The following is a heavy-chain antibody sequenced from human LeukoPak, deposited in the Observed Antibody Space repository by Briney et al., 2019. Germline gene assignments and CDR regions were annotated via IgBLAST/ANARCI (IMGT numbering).Heavy chain of an antibody. CDR1: GFTFSGSE. D-gene: IGHD1-26*01. Sequence: PGGSLRLSCAASGFTFSGSEMNWVREAPGRGLEWVSYISSSGNTIYYADSVKGRFTIPRDNAKTSLFLQMNSLRAEDTAVYYCARRGGSYINSWGQGPLVTVSS. CDR3: ARRGGSYINS. V-gene: IGHV3-48*03. CDR2: ISSSGNTI. J-gene: IGHJ4*02.